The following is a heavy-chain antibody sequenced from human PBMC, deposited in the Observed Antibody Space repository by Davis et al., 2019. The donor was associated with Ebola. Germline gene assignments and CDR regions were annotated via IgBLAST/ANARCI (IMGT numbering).Heavy chain of an antibody. Sequence: GESLKISCADSVITFSSYAMTWVRQAPGKGLEWVSAISGSGGTTYYAGSVKGRFTVSRDNAKNSLYLQMNSLRAEDTAVYYCANGWGYADYWGQGTLVTVSS. J-gene: IGHJ4*02. V-gene: IGHV3-23*01. CDR3: ANGWGYADY. D-gene: IGHD2-2*01. CDR2: ISGSGGTT. CDR1: VITFSSYA.